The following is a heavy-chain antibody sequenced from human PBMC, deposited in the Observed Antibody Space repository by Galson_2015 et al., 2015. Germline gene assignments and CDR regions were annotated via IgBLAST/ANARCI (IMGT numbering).Heavy chain of an antibody. V-gene: IGHV4-59*01. CDR2: IYYSGST. Sequence: SETLSLTCTVSGGSISSYYWSWIRQPPGKGLEWIGYIYYSGSTNYNPSLKSRVTISVDTSKNQFSLKLSSVTAADTAVYYCARELTTTGWDGWFDPWGQGTLVTVSS. CDR3: ARELTTTGWDGWFDP. D-gene: IGHD4-11*01. CDR1: GGSISSYY. J-gene: IGHJ5*02.